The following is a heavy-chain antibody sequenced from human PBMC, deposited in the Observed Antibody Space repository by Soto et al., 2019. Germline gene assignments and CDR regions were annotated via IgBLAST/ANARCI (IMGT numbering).Heavy chain of an antibody. CDR3: AHKGNHGLFDY. D-gene: IGHD4-17*01. Sequence: QITLKESGPTLVKPTQTLTLTCTFSGFSLSTSGVGVGWIRQPPGKALEWLALIYWDDDKRYSPSLKSRRTITKDTSKNQVVLTMTSMDPVDTATYYCAHKGNHGLFDYWGQGTLVTVSS. CDR2: IYWDDDK. J-gene: IGHJ4*02. CDR1: GFSLSTSGVG. V-gene: IGHV2-5*02.